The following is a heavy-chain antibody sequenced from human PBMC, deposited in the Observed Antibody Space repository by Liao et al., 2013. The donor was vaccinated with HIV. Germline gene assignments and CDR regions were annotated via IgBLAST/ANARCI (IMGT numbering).Heavy chain of an antibody. D-gene: IGHD7-27*01. J-gene: IGHJ3*01. CDR2: IDYSGST. CDR3: ARANWGSWGHDAFDV. V-gene: IGHV4-39*06. Sequence: RLQLQESGPGVVKPSETLSLTCTVSGEFISSSSYYWGWIRQPPGQGLEWTGSIDYSGSTYYNPSLKSRVTISTDTSKNQLSLKVSSVTAADMAVYYCARANWGSWGHDAFDVWGHGTMVTVSS. CDR1: GEFISSSSYY.